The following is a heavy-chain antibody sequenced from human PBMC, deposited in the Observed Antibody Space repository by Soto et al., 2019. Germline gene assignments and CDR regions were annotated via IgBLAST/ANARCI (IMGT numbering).Heavy chain of an antibody. D-gene: IGHD2-2*01. CDR3: ARVGRYCSSTSCRNWFDP. CDR1: GGSISSGDYY. V-gene: IGHV4-30-4*01. Sequence: SETLSLTCTVSGGSISSGDYYWSWIRQPPGKGLEWIGYIYYSGSTYYNPSLKSRVTISVDTSKNQFSLKLSSVTAADTAVYYCARVGRYCSSTSCRNWFDPWGQGTLVTVSS. CDR2: IYYSGST. J-gene: IGHJ5*02.